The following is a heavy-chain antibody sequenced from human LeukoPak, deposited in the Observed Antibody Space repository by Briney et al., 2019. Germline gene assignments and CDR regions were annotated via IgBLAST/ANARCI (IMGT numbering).Heavy chain of an antibody. J-gene: IGHJ4*02. CDR1: GFTFSNFW. CDR3: ARMVRETDY. CDR2: IKQDGSEI. V-gene: IGHV3-7*01. Sequence: PGGSLRLSCAASGFTFSNFWMSWVRQAPGKGLEWVANIKQDGSEIYHVDSVKGRFTISRDNAKNSLYLQMNSLRAEDTAVYYCARMVRETDYWGQGTLVIVSS. D-gene: IGHD3-10*01.